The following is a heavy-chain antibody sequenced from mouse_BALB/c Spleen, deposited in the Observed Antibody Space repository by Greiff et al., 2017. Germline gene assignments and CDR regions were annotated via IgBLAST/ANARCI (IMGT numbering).Heavy chain of an antibody. CDR2: ISNLAYSI. CDR1: GFTFSDYG. V-gene: IGHV5-15*02. Sequence: EVMLVESGGGLVQPGGSRKLSCAASGFTFSDYGMAWVRQAPGKGPEWVAFISNLAYSIYYADTVTGRFTISRENAKNTLYLEMSSLRSEDTAMYYCARERGTAMDYWGQGTSVTVSS. J-gene: IGHJ4*01. D-gene: IGHD3-3*01. CDR3: ARERGTAMDY.